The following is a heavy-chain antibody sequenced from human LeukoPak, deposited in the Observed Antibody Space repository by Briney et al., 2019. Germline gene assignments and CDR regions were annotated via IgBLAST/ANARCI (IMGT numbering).Heavy chain of an antibody. CDR3: AKVRFLEWPWGDY. CDR2: IRYDGSNK. V-gene: IGHV3-30*02. CDR1: GFTFSSYG. Sequence: GGSLRLSCAASGFTFSSYGMHWVRQAPGKGLEWVAFIRYDGSNKYYADSVKGRFTISRDNSKNTLYLQMNSLRAEDTAVYYCAKVRFLEWPWGDYWGQGTLVTVSS. J-gene: IGHJ4*02. D-gene: IGHD3-3*01.